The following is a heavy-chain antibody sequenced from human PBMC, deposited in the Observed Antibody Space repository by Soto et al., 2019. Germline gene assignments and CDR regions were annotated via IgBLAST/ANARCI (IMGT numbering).Heavy chain of an antibody. D-gene: IGHD4-17*01. Sequence: SETLSLTCTVSGGPISSSSYYCGWIRQPPGKGLEWIGSIYYSGSTYYNPSLKSRVTISVDTSKNQFSLKLSSVTAADTAVYYCARLSAVTTSFLFDYWGQGTLVTVSS. CDR1: GGPISSSSYY. CDR3: ARLSAVTTSFLFDY. J-gene: IGHJ4*02. CDR2: IYYSGST. V-gene: IGHV4-39*01.